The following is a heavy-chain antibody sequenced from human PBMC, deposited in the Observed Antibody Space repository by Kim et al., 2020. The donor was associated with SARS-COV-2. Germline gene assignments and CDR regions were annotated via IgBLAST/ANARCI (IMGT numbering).Heavy chain of an antibody. J-gene: IGHJ6*02. CDR3: ARGDSGSPYYYYGMDV. Sequence: GGSLRLSCAASGFTFSSYSMNWVRQAPGKGLEWVSSISSSSSYIYYADSVKGRFTISRDNAKNSLYLQMNSLRAEDTAVYYCARGDSGSPYYYYGMDVWGQGTTVTVSS. CDR1: GFTFSSYS. CDR2: ISSSSSYI. D-gene: IGHD1-26*01. V-gene: IGHV3-21*01.